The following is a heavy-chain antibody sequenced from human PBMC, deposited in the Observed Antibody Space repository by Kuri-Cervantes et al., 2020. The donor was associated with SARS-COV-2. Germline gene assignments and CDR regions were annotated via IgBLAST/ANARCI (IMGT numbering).Heavy chain of an antibody. Sequence: GGSLRLSCAASGFTFSSYAMSWVRQAPGKGLEWVSVIYSGGSSTYYADSVKGRFTISRDNSKNSLYLQMNSLRAEDTALYYSAKDIIAVAGGIDYWGQGTLVTVSS. CDR1: GFTFSSYA. CDR3: AKDIIAVAGGIDY. V-gene: IGHV3-23*03. CDR2: IYSGGSST. D-gene: IGHD6-19*01. J-gene: IGHJ4*02.